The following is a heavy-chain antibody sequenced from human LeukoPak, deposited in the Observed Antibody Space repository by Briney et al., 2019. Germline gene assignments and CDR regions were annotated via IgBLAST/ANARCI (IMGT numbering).Heavy chain of an antibody. CDR2: ISGSGGST. D-gene: IGHD6-13*01. V-gene: IGHV3-23*01. CDR1: GFTFSSYA. Sequence: PGGSLRLSCAASGFTFSSYAMTWVRQAPGKGLEWVSAISGSGGSTYYADSVKGRFTISRDNSKNTLYLQMNSLRVEDTAVYYCAKSGGSSFPGGTQHWGQGTLVTVSS. CDR3: AKSGGSSFPGGTQH. J-gene: IGHJ1*01.